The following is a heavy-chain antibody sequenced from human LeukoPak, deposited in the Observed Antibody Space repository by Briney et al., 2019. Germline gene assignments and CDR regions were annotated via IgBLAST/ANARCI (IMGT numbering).Heavy chain of an antibody. V-gene: IGHV1-69*13. CDR1: GGTFSSYA. J-gene: IGHJ3*02. CDR3: ARDKIVVVTAHNGAFDI. Sequence: SVKVSCKASGGTFSSYAISWVRQAPGQGLEWMGGIIPILGTANYAQKFQGRVTITADESTSTAYMELSSLRSEDTAVYYCARDKIVVVTAHNGAFDIWGQGTMVTVSS. D-gene: IGHD2-21*02. CDR2: IIPILGTA.